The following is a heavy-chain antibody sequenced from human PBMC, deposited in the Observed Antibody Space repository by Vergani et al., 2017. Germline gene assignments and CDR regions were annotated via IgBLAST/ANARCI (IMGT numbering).Heavy chain of an antibody. CDR1: GGTFSSYT. CDR2: INPNSGGT. CDR3: ASDDYDSSGYRLDY. Sequence: QVQLVQSGAEVKKPGSSVKVSCKASGGTFSSYTISWVRQAPGQGLEWMGRINPNSGGTNYAQKFQGRVTMTRDTSISTAYMELSRLRSDDTAVYYCASDDYDSSGYRLDYWGQGTLVTVSS. V-gene: IGHV1-2*02. D-gene: IGHD3-22*01. J-gene: IGHJ4*02.